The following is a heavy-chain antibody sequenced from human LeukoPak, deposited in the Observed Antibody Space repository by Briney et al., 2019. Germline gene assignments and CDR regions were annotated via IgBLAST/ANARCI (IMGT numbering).Heavy chain of an antibody. Sequence: SETLSLTCAVYGGSFSGYYWTWIRQPPGKGLEWIGEINHSGSTNYNPSLKSRVTISVDTSKNQFSLKLSSVTAADTAVYYCARAMVIHYYYYMDVWGKGTTVTVSS. J-gene: IGHJ6*03. CDR2: INHSGST. D-gene: IGHD2-21*01. CDR3: ARAMVIHYYYYMDV. CDR1: GGSFSGYY. V-gene: IGHV4-34*01.